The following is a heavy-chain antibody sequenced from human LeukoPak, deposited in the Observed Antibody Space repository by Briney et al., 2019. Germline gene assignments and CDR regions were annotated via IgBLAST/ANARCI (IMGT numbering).Heavy chain of an antibody. CDR3: ARERGYSSTPLFDY. CDR2: TYCRSRCYN. D-gene: IGHD6-13*01. V-gene: IGHV6-1*01. J-gene: IGHJ4*02. Sequence: PSQTLSLTCATSGDSVSSINAAWNWIRPSPSRGLEWLGRTYCRSRCYNDYAVSVKSRITINPDTSKNQFSLQLNSVTPEDTAVYYCARERGYSSTPLFDYWGQGTLVTVSS. CDR1: GDSVSSINAA.